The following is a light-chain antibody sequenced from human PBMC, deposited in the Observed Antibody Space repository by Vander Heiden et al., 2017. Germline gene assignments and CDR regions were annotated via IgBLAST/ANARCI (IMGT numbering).Light chain of an antibody. Sequence: SYELTQPPSVSVSPGQTASITCSGDKLGDKYACWYQQKPGQSPVLVMYQGTKRPSGIPERFSGSSSANTATLSISGTQAMDEGDYYCQAWDMSMEVFGGGTKLTVL. CDR2: QGT. J-gene: IGLJ2*01. CDR3: QAWDMSMEV. CDR1: KLGDKY. V-gene: IGLV3-1*01.